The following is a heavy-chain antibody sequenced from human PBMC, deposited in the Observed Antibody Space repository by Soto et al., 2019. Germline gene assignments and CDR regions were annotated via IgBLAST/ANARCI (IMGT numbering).Heavy chain of an antibody. CDR2: INGGSDSI. D-gene: IGHD2-15*01. Sequence: EVQLVESGGGLVQPGGSLRLYCVGSGFMFDSFAMNWVRQAPGKGLEWVAYINGGSDSIYYAESVKGRFTISSDNVQNPLSLKMNSLRDENTAVYYCAKSGDSGGWVIDFWGQGTLVTVSS. CDR1: GFMFDSFA. J-gene: IGHJ4*02. CDR3: AKSGDSGGWVIDF. V-gene: IGHV3-48*02.